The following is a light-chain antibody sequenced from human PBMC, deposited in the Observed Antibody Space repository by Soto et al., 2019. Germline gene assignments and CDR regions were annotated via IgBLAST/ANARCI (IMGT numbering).Light chain of an antibody. V-gene: IGLV2-14*01. Sequence: QSALTQPASVSGSPGQSITISCTGTSSDVGSYNYVSWYQQHPGKAPKLMIYEVSNRPSGVSNRFSGSKSGNTASLTISGLHADEEANYYCSSYTSMSTRVFGGGTKLTVL. CDR3: SSYTSMSTRV. J-gene: IGLJ3*02. CDR2: EVS. CDR1: SSDVGSYNY.